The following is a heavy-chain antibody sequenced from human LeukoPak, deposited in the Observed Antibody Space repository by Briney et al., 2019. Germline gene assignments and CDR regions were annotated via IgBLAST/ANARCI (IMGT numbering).Heavy chain of an antibody. J-gene: IGHJ6*02. V-gene: IGHV3-30*03. CDR3: ASPRSTPGMDV. Sequence: GRSLRLSCAASGFTFSSYGMHWVRQAPGKGLEWVAVISYDGSNKYYADSVKGRFTISRDNSKNTLYLQMNSLRAEDTAVYYCASPRSTPGMDVWGQGTTVTVSS. CDR2: ISYDGSNK. D-gene: IGHD2-2*01. CDR1: GFTFSSYG.